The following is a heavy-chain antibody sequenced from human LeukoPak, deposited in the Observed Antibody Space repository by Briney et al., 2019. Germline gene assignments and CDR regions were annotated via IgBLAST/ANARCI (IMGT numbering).Heavy chain of an antibody. Sequence: ASVKVSCKTSGYTFTDYYIHWVRQAPGQGLEWMGWINPDSGYTNYAQKFQGRVTMTRDTSINTAYMELSRLTSDDTAVYYCATDPRATVFGTFRYYYMDVWGEGTTVAVSS. J-gene: IGHJ6*03. CDR3: ATDPRATVFGTFRYYYMDV. CDR1: GYTFTDYY. V-gene: IGHV1-2*02. D-gene: IGHD3-3*01. CDR2: INPDSGYT.